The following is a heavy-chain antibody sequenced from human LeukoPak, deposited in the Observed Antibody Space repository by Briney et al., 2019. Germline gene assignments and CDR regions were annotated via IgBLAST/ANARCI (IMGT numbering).Heavy chain of an antibody. V-gene: IGHV3-11*01. CDR3: ARETGSTWNAPIDY. D-gene: IGHD6-13*01. CDR1: GFIFSDYY. CDR2: VSDGDSTK. J-gene: IGHJ4*02. Sequence: GGSLRLSCAASGFIFSDYYMSWIRQAPGKGLEWISYVSDGDSTKYYADSVKGRFTISRDNDKNSLLLQMDSLRVEDTAIYYCARETGSTWNAPIDYWGQGILVTVSS.